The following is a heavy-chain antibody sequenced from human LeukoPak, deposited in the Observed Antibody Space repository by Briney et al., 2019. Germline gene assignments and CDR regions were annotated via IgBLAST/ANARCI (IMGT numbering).Heavy chain of an antibody. CDR2: ISGSGGST. CDR3: ANDNGGTNWFDP. V-gene: IGHV3-23*01. J-gene: IGHJ5*02. Sequence: PGGSLRLSCAVSGFTFSSYAMRWVRQAPGKGLEWVSAISGSGGSTYYADSVKGRFTISRDNSKNTLYLQMNSLRAEDTAVYYCANDNGGTNWFDPWGQGTLVTVSS. CDR1: GFTFSSYA.